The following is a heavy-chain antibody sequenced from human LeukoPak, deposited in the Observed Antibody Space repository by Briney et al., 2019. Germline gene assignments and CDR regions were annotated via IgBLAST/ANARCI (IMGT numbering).Heavy chain of an antibody. CDR1: GYTFTNYG. CDR2: VSAYNGDT. V-gene: IGHV1-18*01. D-gene: IGHD4-11*01. CDR3: ASAVTTCAYYFYY. J-gene: IGHJ4*02. Sequence: ASVKVSCKASGYTFTNYGVTWVRQAPGQGLKWMGWVSAYNGDTKYAQNLQGRVTMTTDTSTTTAYMELTILTSDDTAVYYCASAVTTCAYYFYYWGQGTLVTVSS.